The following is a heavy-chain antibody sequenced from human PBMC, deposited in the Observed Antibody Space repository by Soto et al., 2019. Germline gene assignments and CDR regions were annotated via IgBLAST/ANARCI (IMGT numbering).Heavy chain of an antibody. J-gene: IGHJ4*02. Sequence: GGSLRLSCAASGFTFSSYAMRWVRQAPGKGLEWVSTVSVSGGTTYYADSVKGRFTISRDNPKNTLYLQMNSLRVEDTAAYYCAKGITLLGVAPPLDPSDYWGQGTLVTVSS. CDR2: VSVSGGTT. CDR3: AKGITLLGVAPPLDPSDY. D-gene: IGHD3-3*01. CDR1: GFTFSSYA. V-gene: IGHV3-23*01.